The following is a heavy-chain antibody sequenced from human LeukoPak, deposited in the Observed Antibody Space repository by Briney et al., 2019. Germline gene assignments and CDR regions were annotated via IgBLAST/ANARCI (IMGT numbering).Heavy chain of an antibody. V-gene: IGHV3-23*01. CDR3: ATRRYCSGTSCYAPQP. D-gene: IGHD2-2*01. J-gene: IGHJ5*02. CDR2: ITGTGGST. Sequence: GGSLRLSCAASGFTFSSYAMSWVRQAPGKGLEWVSAITGTGGSTYYADSVKGRFTISRDNSKNTLYLQMNSLRAEDTAVYYCATRRYCSGTSCYAPQPWGQGTLVTVSS. CDR1: GFTFSSYA.